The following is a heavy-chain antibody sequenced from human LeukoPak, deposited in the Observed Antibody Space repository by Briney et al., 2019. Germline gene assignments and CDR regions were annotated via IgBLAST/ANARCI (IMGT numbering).Heavy chain of an antibody. V-gene: IGHV3-23*01. CDR1: GFTFSSYA. CDR2: ISGSGGST. J-gene: IGHJ4*02. CDR3: ANRGSVARFDY. D-gene: IGHD3-10*01. Sequence: PGGSLRLSCAASGFTFSSYAMSWVRQAPGKGLEWVSSISGSGGSTYYPDPVKGRFTISRDNSQNTLYLQMNSLRADDTAVYYCANRGSVARFDYWGQGTLVTVSS.